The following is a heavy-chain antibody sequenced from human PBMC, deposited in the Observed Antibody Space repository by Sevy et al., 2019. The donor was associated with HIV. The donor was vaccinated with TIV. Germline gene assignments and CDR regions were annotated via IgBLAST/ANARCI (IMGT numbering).Heavy chain of an antibody. D-gene: IGHD3-22*01. CDR2: IYYSGST. J-gene: IGHJ3*02. V-gene: IGHV4-61*01. Sequence: SETLSLTCTVSGGSVSSGSYYWSWIRQPPGKGLEWIGYIYYSGSTNYHPSLKSRVTISVDTSKNQFSLKLSSVTAADTAVYYCARGNYYDSSADAFDIWGQGTMVTVSS. CDR3: ARGNYYDSSADAFDI. CDR1: GGSVSSGSYY.